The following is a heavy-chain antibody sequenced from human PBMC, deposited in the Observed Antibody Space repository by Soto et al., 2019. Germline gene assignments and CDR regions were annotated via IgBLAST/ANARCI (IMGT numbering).Heavy chain of an antibody. CDR1: GGSITSGDYY. D-gene: IGHD3-10*01. Sequence: QVQLQESGPRLVKPSQTLSLTCTVSGGSITSGDYYWSWIRQPPGKGLEWIGYIYYSATTYYNPSLKSLLTISIDPSKNQFSLKLISVTAADTAVYFCARGFRGVYFDFWGQGTLVTVSS. V-gene: IGHV4-30-4*01. CDR2: IYYSATT. J-gene: IGHJ4*02. CDR3: ARGFRGVYFDF.